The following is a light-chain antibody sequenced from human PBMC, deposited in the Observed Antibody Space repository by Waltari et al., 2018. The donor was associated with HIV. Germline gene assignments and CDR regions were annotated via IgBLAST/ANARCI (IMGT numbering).Light chain of an antibody. CDR1: QDISGF. CDR2: GAS. Sequence: AIRMTQSPSSFSASTGDRVTITCRASQDISGFFAWYQQKPGKAPNLLISGASTLQSGVPSRFNGSGSGTDFTLTISCLQSEDFATYYCQQYYNYPRTFGQGTGVEIK. J-gene: IGKJ1*01. CDR3: QQYYNYPRT. V-gene: IGKV1-8*01.